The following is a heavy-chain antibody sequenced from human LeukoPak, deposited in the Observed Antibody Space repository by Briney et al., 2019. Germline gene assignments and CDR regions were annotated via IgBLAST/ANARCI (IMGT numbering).Heavy chain of an antibody. D-gene: IGHD6-13*01. CDR1: GGSFSGYY. J-gene: IGHJ4*02. CDR3: ARGSSSSWSFDY. V-gene: IGHV4-34*01. CDR2: INHSGST. Sequence: SETLSLTCAVYGGSFSGYYWSWIRQPPGKGLEWIGEINHSGSTNYNPSLKSRVTISVDKSKNQFSLKLSSVTAADTAVYYCARGSSSSWSFDYWGQGTLVTVSS.